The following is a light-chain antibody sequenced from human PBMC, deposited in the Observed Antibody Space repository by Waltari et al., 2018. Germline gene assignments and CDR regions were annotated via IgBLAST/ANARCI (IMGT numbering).Light chain of an antibody. CDR1: TLRSYY. V-gene: IGLV3-19*01. CDR2: GKN. Sequence: SSELTQDPAVSVALGQTVRITCQGDTLRSYYASWYQQKPGQAPLLVIYGKNNPPSGIPYRFSGSTSGDTASLTITGAQAEDEADYYWNSRDSSGNLVVFGGGTKLTVL. CDR3: NSRDSSGNLVV. J-gene: IGLJ2*01.